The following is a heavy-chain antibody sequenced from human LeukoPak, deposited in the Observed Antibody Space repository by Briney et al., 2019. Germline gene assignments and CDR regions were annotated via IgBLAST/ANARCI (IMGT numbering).Heavy chain of an antibody. V-gene: IGHV3-11*01. D-gene: IGHD5-18*01. CDR1: GFTFSDYY. CDR3: ARDGSYGSFDY. Sequence: GGSLRLSCAASGFTFSDYYMSWIRQAPGKGLEWISYISGGGGTISYADSVKGRFTISRDNAKNSLYLQMNSLRAEDTALYHCARDGSYGSFDYWGQGTLVTVSS. CDR2: ISGGGGTI. J-gene: IGHJ4*02.